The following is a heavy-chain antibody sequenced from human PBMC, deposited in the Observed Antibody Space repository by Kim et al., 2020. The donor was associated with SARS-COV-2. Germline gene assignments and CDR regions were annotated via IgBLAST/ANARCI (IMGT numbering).Heavy chain of an antibody. CDR1: GGSIINFY. V-gene: IGHV4-59*01. D-gene: IGHD6-13*01. Sequence: SETLSLTCTVSGGSIINFYWSWIRQSPGKGLEWIGYIYYTGTTNYNPSLQSRVTISVDTSRNQFSLRLNSVTAADTAFYYCARDTAAGLDYWGQGTLVTVSS. J-gene: IGHJ4*02. CDR2: IYYTGTT. CDR3: ARDTAAGLDY.